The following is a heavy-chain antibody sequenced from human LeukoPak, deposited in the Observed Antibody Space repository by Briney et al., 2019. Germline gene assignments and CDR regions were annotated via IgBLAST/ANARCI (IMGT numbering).Heavy chain of an antibody. J-gene: IGHJ4*02. V-gene: IGHV3-21*01. Sequence: GGSLRLSCAASGFTFSSYSMNWVRQAPGKGLEWVSSISSSSSYIYYADSLKGRFTISRDNAKNSMYLQMNSLRAEDTALYYCARSASVPGGFYFDYWGQGTLVTVSS. CDR2: ISSSSSYI. D-gene: IGHD3-10*01. CDR1: GFTFSSYS. CDR3: ARSASVPGGFYFDY.